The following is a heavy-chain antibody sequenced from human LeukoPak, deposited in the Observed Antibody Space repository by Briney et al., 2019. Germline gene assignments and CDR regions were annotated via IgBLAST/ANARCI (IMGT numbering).Heavy chain of an antibody. CDR3: AREFYGGQPAY. V-gene: IGHV4-4*07. CDR2: LYTNGRT. J-gene: IGHJ4*02. Sequence: SSETLSLTCTVSGGSIKDSDWSWIRQPAGEGLEWIGRLYTNGRTNYNPSLKSRVTMSRDTSKNQFSLKLTSVTAADTAVYYCAREFYGGQPAYWGQGTPVTVSS. D-gene: IGHD4-23*01. CDR1: GGSIKDSD.